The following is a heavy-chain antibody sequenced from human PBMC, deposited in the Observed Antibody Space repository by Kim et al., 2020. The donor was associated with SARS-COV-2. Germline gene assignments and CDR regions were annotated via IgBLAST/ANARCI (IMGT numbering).Heavy chain of an antibody. Sequence: SVKGRFTISRDNAKNSQYLQMNRLRAEDTAVYYCARAYSAVVPTASWFDPWGQGTLVTVSS. J-gene: IGHJ5*02. V-gene: IGHV3-11*01. D-gene: IGHD2-2*01. CDR3: ARAYSAVVPTASWFDP.